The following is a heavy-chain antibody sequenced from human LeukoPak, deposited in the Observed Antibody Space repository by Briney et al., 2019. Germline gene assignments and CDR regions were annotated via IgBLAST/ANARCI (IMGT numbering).Heavy chain of an antibody. CDR3: ARDRSLVDGDYGVWFDA. Sequence: GGSLRLSCTACGFILSTYTMSWVREAPGKGLEWVSYISSTRTTKYYADSVKGRFTISRDNSKNSLDLQMNRLTAEDTAVYYCARDRSLVDGDYGVWFDAWGQGSLVTVSS. CDR1: GFILSTYT. CDR2: ISSTRTTK. D-gene: IGHD4-17*01. V-gene: IGHV3-48*04. J-gene: IGHJ5*02.